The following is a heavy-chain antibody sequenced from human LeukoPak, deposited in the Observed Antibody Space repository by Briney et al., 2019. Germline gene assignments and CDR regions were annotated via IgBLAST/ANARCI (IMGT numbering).Heavy chain of an antibody. CDR3: ARASLFSSGWYAY. J-gene: IGHJ4*02. V-gene: IGHV3-7*01. Sequence: GGSLRLSCAASGFTFSNYWMTWVRQAPGKGLEWVANIKQDGSERYYVDSVKGRFTISRDNAKNSLYLRMNSLRAEDTAVYYCARASLFSSGWYAYWGQGTLVTVSS. CDR2: IKQDGSER. D-gene: IGHD6-19*01. CDR1: GFTFSNYW.